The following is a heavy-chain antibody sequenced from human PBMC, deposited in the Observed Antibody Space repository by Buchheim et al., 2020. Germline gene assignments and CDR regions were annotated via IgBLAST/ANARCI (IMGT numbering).Heavy chain of an antibody. CDR3: ARGLRGDLQYYFDY. D-gene: IGHD5-12*01. J-gene: IGHJ4*02. V-gene: IGHV4-34*01. CDR2: INHSGST. CDR1: GGSFSGYY. Sequence: QVQLQQWGAGLLKPSETLSLTCAVYGGSFSGYYWSWIRQPPGKGLEWIGEINHSGSTNYNPSLKSRGTMSVDTSKNQFSLKLSSVTAADTTVYYCARGLRGDLQYYFDYWGQGTL.